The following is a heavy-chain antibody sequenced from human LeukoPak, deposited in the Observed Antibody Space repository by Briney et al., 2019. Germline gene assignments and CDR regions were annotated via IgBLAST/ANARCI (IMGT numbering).Heavy chain of an antibody. CDR3: ARNTGSTGLIRDAFDI. CDR1: GFTFSTYS. Sequence: PGVSLRLSCAASGFTFSTYSMNWVRQAPGKGLEWVSSISSGSSYMYYADSVKGRFTISRDNAKNSLYLQMNSLRAEDTAVYYCARNTGSTGLIRDAFDIWGQGTVVTVSS. CDR2: ISSGSSYM. V-gene: IGHV3-21*01. D-gene: IGHD6-19*01. J-gene: IGHJ3*02.